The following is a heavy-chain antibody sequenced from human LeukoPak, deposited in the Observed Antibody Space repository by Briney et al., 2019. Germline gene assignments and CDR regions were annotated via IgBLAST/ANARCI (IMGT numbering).Heavy chain of an antibody. D-gene: IGHD1-26*01. CDR1: GFNFNTYW. CDR2: IKQDGSEK. V-gene: IGHV3-7*01. Sequence: GGSLRLSCAASGFNFNTYWMSWVRQAPGRGLEWVANIKQDGSEKFYVDSLKGRFTISRDNAKNSLYLQMNSLRAEDTAVYYCARMRSYYTGFDYWGQGTLVTVSS. CDR3: ARMRSYYTGFDY. J-gene: IGHJ4*02.